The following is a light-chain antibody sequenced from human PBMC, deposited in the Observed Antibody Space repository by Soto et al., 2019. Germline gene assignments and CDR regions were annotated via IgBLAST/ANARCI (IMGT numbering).Light chain of an antibody. V-gene: IGKV3-20*01. Sequence: EIVFTQSPGTLSLSPGERATLSCRASQSVSSTYLAWYQQKPGQAPRLLIYGASSRANGIPDRISGSGSGIDFTLTISSLQSEDFAVYDCQQYNNWPTITFGQGTKVDIK. J-gene: IGKJ1*01. CDR2: GAS. CDR3: QQYNNWPTIT. CDR1: QSVSSTY.